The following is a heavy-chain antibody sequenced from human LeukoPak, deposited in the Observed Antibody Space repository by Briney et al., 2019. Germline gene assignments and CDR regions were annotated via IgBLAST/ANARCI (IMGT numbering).Heavy chain of an antibody. Sequence: GGSLRLSCAASGFTFSSYGMRWVRQAPGKGLEWVAFIRYDGSNKYYADSVKGRFTISRDDSKNTLYLQINSLRAEDTVVYYCAIPTPSSSWHTHSWGQGTLVTVSS. D-gene: IGHD6-13*01. CDR1: GFTFSSYG. V-gene: IGHV3-30*02. CDR3: AIPTPSSSWHTHS. J-gene: IGHJ4*02. CDR2: IRYDGSNK.